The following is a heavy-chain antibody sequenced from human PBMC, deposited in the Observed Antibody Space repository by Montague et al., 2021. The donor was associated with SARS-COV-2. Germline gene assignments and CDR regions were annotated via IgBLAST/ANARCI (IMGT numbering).Heavy chain of an antibody. CDR1: AFTVSSHY. CDR2: IYSDDST. J-gene: IGHJ6*02. D-gene: IGHD1-14*01. Sequence: SLRLSCAASAFTVSSHYMSWVRQAPGKGLEWVSVIYSDDSTYYADPVKDRFTISRDNSKNTLHLQMNSLRAEDTAVYYCAARTDYYYGLDVWGQGTTVTVSS. CDR3: AARTDYYYGLDV. V-gene: IGHV3-66*01.